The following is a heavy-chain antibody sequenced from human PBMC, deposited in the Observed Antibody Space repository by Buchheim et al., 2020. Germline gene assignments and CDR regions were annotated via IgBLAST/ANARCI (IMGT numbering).Heavy chain of an antibody. D-gene: IGHD6-13*01. CDR1: VFTFSDYY. CDR2: ISSSSSYT. Sequence: QVQLVESGGGLVKPGGSLRLSCAASVFTFSDYYMSWIRQAPAKGLEWVSYISSSSSYTNYADSVKGRFTLSRHNATHSLSLQMSSLRAEDTAVYYCARVLGSSWPYYYYGMDVWGQGTT. CDR3: ARVLGSSWPYYYYGMDV. J-gene: IGHJ6*02. V-gene: IGHV3-11*06.